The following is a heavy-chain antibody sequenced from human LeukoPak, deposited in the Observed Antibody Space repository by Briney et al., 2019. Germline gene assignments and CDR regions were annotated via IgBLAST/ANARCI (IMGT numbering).Heavy chain of an antibody. V-gene: IGHV4-59*01. CDR1: GGSISSYY. Sequence: SETLSLTCTVSGGSISSYYWSWIRQPPGNKLEWIGYIYSSGTTNYNPSLKSRVTISVDTSKNQFSLKPRSVTAADTAVYYCARSSSWYGHWGYWGQGTLVTVSS. D-gene: IGHD6-13*01. CDR2: IYSSGTT. J-gene: IGHJ4*02. CDR3: ARSSSWYGHWGY.